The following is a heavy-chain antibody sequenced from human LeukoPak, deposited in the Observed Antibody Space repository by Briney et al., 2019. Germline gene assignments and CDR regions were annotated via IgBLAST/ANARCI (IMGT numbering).Heavy chain of an antibody. CDR3: ARAREGNRNYVAH. V-gene: IGHV1-2*02. Sequence: ASVKVSCKASGYTFTGYYMHWVRQAPGQGLEWMGWINPNSGGTNYAQKFQGRVTMTRDTSISTAYMELSRLRSDDTAVYYCARAREGNRNYVAHWGQGTLVTVSS. J-gene: IGHJ5*02. CDR2: INPNSGGT. D-gene: IGHD1-7*01. CDR1: GYTFTGYY.